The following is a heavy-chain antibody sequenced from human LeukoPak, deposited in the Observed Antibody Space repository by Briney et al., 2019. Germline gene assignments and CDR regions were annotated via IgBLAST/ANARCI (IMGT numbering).Heavy chain of an antibody. CDR2: IFYSGST. V-gene: IGHV4-39*07. CDR1: GASLNTINYY. D-gene: IGHD3-10*01. CDR3: AKSNGYGLVDI. Sequence: PSETLSLTCPVSGASLNTINYYWDWLRQPPGKGLEWIGNIFYSGSTYYSPSLRSRVTISLDTSRNQFSLKLNSVTAADTAVYYCAKSNGYGLVDIWGKGTMVTVSS. J-gene: IGHJ3*02.